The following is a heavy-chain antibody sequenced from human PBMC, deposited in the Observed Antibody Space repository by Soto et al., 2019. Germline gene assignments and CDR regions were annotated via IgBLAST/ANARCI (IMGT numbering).Heavy chain of an antibody. V-gene: IGHV3-74*01. CDR1: GFTLGSHR. Sequence: PGGSLRLSCAASGFTLGSHRIHWVRQPPGKGLEWVSRIDTDGGGTSYADSVKGRFTISTDNAKNTVYLQMNGLRAEDTAVYYCATVFDLWGQGALVTVPQ. CDR2: IDTDGGGT. J-gene: IGHJ5*02. CDR3: ATVFDL.